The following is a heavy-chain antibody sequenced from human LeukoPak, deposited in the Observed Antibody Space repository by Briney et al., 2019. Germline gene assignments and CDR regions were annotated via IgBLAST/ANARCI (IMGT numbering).Heavy chain of an antibody. CDR2: INPNSGAT. J-gene: IGHJ5*02. V-gene: IGHV1-2*02. CDR1: AYTFIDYY. D-gene: IGHD3-16*01. Sequence: ASVNVSCKASAYTFIDYYMHWVRQAPGQGLEWMGWINPNSGATNYAQKFQGRVTMTRDTSISTAYMELSSLRSDDTAVYYCARWGEGFDPWGQGTLVSVSS. CDR3: ARWGEGFDP.